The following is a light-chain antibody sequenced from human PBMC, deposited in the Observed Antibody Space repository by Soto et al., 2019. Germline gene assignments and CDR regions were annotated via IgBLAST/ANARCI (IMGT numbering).Light chain of an antibody. CDR2: GAS. CDR3: HQDFNLPWT. V-gene: IGKV3D-7*01. CDR1: QSVSSSY. Sequence: EMGMTLSPGTLSLSQRERATLSCRASQSVSSSYLAWYQQKPGQAPRLLIYGASTRATGIPARFSGSGSGTDFTLTISSLQPEDFAVYFCHQDFNLPWTFGQGTKVDI. J-gene: IGKJ1*01.